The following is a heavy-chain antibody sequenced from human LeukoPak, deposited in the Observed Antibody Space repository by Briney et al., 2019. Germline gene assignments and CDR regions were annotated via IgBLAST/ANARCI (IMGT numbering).Heavy chain of an antibody. CDR1: GFTFSSYS. V-gene: IGHV3-48*01. CDR2: ISSSSSTI. J-gene: IGHJ6*02. Sequence: GGSLRLSCAASGFTFSSYSMNWVRQAPGKGLEWVSYISSSSSTIYYADSVKGRFTISRDNAKNSLYLQMNSLRAEDTALYYCAKDMGVAATRSYYGMDVWGQGTTVTVSS. D-gene: IGHD2-15*01. CDR3: AKDMGVAATRSYYGMDV.